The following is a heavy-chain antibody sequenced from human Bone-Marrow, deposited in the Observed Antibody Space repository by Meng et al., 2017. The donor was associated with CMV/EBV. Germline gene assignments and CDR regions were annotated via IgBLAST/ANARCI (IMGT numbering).Heavy chain of an antibody. CDR1: GGGFSTFA. CDR3: ARGPGILEWLFTG. V-gene: IGHV1-69*05. Sequence: TASGGGFSTFAVSWLRQAPGQGLEWMGGIIPVFGTARYAEKFQGRVRITTDEVTSTAYLEVNSLKFEDTAAYYCARGPGILEWLFTGWGQGTLVTVSS. J-gene: IGHJ4*02. D-gene: IGHD3-3*01. CDR2: IIPVFGTA.